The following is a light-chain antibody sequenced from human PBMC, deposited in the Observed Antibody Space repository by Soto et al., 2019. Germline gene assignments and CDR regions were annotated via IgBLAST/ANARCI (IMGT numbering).Light chain of an antibody. V-gene: IGLV2-14*01. J-gene: IGLJ1*01. CDR1: SSDIGGYDY. Sequence: QSALTQPASVSGSPGQSITISCTGTSSDIGGYDYVSWYQQHPDKAPKLMIYEVTNRPSGVSNLFSGSKSGNTASLTISGLQAEDEADYYCSSHTSGSTRVFGTGTKVTVL. CDR3: SSHTSGSTRV. CDR2: EVT.